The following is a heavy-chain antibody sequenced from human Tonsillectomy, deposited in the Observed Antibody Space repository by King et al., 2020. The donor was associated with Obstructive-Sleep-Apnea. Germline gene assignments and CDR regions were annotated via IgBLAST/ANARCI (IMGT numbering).Heavy chain of an antibody. CDR1: GFTFTNFG. CDR3: ARDAREGYDILTGLQY. J-gene: IGHJ4*02. D-gene: IGHD3-9*01. Sequence: HVQLVESGGGVVQPGGSLRLSCAAYGFTFTNFGMHWVRQAPDKGLEWVAFIRYDGSNKYYADSVKGRFTISRDNSKNTLYLQLNSLRAEDTAVYYCARDAREGYDILTGLQYWGQGTLVTVSS. V-gene: IGHV3-30*02. CDR2: IRYDGSNK.